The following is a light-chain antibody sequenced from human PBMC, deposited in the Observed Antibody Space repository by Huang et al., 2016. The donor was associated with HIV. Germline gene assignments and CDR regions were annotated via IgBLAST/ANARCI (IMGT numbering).Light chain of an antibody. Sequence: EIVMTQSPATLSVSPGERATLSCRASQSVSSNLAWFQQKPGRDTKLLIYGASIRRFDIPARFSGSGSGTEFTLTISGRQSEDFAVYYCHQYNNWPPTWTFGQGTKVEIK. J-gene: IGKJ1*01. V-gene: IGKV3-15*01. CDR2: GAS. CDR1: QSVSSN. CDR3: HQYNNWPPTWT.